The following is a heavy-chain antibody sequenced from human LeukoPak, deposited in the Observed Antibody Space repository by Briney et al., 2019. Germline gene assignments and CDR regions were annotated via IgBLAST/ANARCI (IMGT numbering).Heavy chain of an antibody. Sequence: ASVKVSCKASGYTFTSYGISWVRQAPGQGLEWMGWMNPNSGNTGYAQKFQGRVTITRNTSISTAYMELSSLRSEDTAVYYCAREGRFLEWSWSDWFDPWGQGTLVTVSS. D-gene: IGHD3-3*01. J-gene: IGHJ5*02. V-gene: IGHV1-8*03. CDR2: MNPNSGNT. CDR1: GYTFTSYG. CDR3: AREGRFLEWSWSDWFDP.